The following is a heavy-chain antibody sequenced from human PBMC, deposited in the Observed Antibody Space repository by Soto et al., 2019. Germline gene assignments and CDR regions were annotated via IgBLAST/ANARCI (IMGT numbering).Heavy chain of an antibody. CDR1: GFTFRDYE. CDR3: ARLPSSSLYGNWFDP. Sequence: EVQLVESGGGFIQPGGSLRLSCAASGFTFRDYEMNWVRQAPGEALEWISYISDSGRSSDYAASVRGRFTISRDNANNSLHLHMSSLRVEDTAIYYCARLPSSSLYGNWFDPWGQGTLVTVSS. V-gene: IGHV3-48*03. CDR2: ISDSGRSS. J-gene: IGHJ5*02. D-gene: IGHD6-6*01.